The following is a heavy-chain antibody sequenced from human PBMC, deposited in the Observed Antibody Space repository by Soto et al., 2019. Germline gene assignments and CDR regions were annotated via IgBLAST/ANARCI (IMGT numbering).Heavy chain of an antibody. J-gene: IGHJ3*02. D-gene: IGHD3-10*01. Sequence: EVQLVESGGGLVQPGRSLRLSCAASGFTFDDYAMHWVRQAPGKGLEWVSGISWNSGSIGYADSVKGRFTISRDNAKKSLYLQMNSLRAEDTALYYCAKDRRGVSYDAFDIWGQGTMVTVSS. V-gene: IGHV3-9*01. CDR3: AKDRRGVSYDAFDI. CDR2: ISWNSGSI. CDR1: GFTFDDYA.